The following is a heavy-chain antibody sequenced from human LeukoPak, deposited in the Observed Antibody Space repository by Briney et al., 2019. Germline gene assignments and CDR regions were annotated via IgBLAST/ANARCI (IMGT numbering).Heavy chain of an antibody. V-gene: IGHV4-34*01. CDR3: ARIQSRMRYFDWLLSKYYFDY. CDR1: GGSFSGYY. J-gene: IGHJ4*02. CDR2: INHSGST. Sequence: PSETLSLTCAVYGGSFSGYYWSWIRQPPGKGLEWIGEINHSGSTNYNPSLKSRVTTSVDTSKNQFSLKLSSVTAADTAVYYCARIQSRMRYFDWLLSKYYFDYWGQGTLVTVSS. D-gene: IGHD3-9*01.